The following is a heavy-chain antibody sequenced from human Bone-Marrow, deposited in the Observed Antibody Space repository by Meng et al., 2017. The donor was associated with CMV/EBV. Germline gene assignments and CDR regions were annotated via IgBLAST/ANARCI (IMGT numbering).Heavy chain of an antibody. CDR1: GFTFSSYE. J-gene: IGHJ4*02. Sequence: GESLKISCAASGFTFSSYEMNWVRQAPGTGLEWVSVIYNTGSTYYANSVKGRFTISRDNSKNTLYLQMNSLRAEDTAVYYCARESSGYDSGGFDCWGQGTLVTVSS. CDR3: ARESSGYDSGGFDC. CDR2: IYNTGST. D-gene: IGHD5-12*01. V-gene: IGHV3-53*01.